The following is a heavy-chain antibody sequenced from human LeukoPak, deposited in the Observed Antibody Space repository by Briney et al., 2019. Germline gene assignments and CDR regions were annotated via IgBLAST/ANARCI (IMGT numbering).Heavy chain of an antibody. CDR3: ARYSLSREDFQD. Sequence: SETLSLTCTVSGGSISSRSYYWGWIRQPPGKGLEWIGIIYYSGSTYYNPSLKSRVTISIDTSKNQFSLRLSSVTAADTAVYFCARYSLSREDFQDWGQGTLVTVSS. CDR2: IYYSGST. D-gene: IGHD6-13*01. CDR1: GGSISSRSYY. V-gene: IGHV4-39*07. J-gene: IGHJ1*01.